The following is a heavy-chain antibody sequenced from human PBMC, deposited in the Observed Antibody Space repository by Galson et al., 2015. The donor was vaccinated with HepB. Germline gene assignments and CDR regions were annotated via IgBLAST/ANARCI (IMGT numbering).Heavy chain of an antibody. V-gene: IGHV2-70*11. J-gene: IGHJ4*02. CDR2: IDWDDDK. CDR1: GFSLSTSGMC. Sequence: PALVKPTQTLTLTCTFSGFSLSTSGMCVSWIRQPPGKALEWLARIDWDDDKYYSTSLKTRLTISKDTSKNQVVLTMTNVDPVDTATYYCARMHYGQGYFDYWGQGTLVTVSS. CDR3: ARMHYGQGYFDY. D-gene: IGHD4-17*01.